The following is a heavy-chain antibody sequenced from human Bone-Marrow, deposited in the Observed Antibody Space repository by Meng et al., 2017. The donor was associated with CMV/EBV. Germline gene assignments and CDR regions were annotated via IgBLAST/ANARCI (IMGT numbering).Heavy chain of an antibody. CDR3: TRFEDVLPGCYRRGYHLDY. D-gene: IGHD3-9*01. CDR1: GFSFGDYA. J-gene: IGHJ4*02. V-gene: IGHV3-49*04. Sequence: GGSLRLSCITSGFSFGDYAINWVRQAPGKGLEWVGFIRSKTFDRKTDYAASLKGRFTISRDDSTGVAYLQISRLKTEDTAVYFCTRFEDVLPGCYRRGYHLDYWGRGSRVTGSS. CDR2: IRSKTFDRKT.